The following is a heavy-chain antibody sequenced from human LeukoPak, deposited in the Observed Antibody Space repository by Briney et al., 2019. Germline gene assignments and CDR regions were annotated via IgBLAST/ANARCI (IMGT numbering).Heavy chain of an antibody. Sequence: PPETLSLTSTVSGGSLRNYYWSWIRQPPGKGLGWIGFIYYCGSTNSNPSLPRRVATSSYTSKHQFSLKLSSLTVSSTAVYPFVRSYYYHAFDSGGQATMVTVSA. D-gene: IGHD3-22*01. CDR3: VRSYYYHAFDS. CDR2: IYYCGST. CDR1: GGSLRNYY. J-gene: IGHJ3*02. V-gene: IGHV4-59*01.